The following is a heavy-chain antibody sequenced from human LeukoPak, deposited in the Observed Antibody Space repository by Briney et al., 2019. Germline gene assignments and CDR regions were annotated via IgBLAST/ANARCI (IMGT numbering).Heavy chain of an antibody. CDR2: ITASGGST. CDR1: GFTFSSYA. CDR3: ARIYTTGRFYDY. D-gene: IGHD1-1*01. J-gene: IGHJ4*02. V-gene: IGHV3-23*01. Sequence: PGGSLRLSCAASGFTFSSYAVTWVRQAPGKGLEWVSSITASGGSTYYGDSVKGRFTISRDNSKNALYLQRNSLRAEDTAVYFCARIYTTGRFYDYWGQGTLVTVSS.